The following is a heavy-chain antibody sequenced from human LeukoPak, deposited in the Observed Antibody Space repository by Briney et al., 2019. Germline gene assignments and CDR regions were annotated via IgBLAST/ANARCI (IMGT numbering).Heavy chain of an antibody. D-gene: IGHD1-26*01. V-gene: IGHV3-11*01. CDR3: AKADSGSYSHFDY. CDR2: ISSSGSTI. CDR1: GFTFSDYY. Sequence: GGSLRLSCAASGFTFSDYYMSWIRQAPGKGLEWVSYISSSGSTIYYADSVKGRFTISRDNAKNSLYLQMNSLRAEDTAVYYCAKADSGSYSHFDYWGQGTLVTVSS. J-gene: IGHJ4*02.